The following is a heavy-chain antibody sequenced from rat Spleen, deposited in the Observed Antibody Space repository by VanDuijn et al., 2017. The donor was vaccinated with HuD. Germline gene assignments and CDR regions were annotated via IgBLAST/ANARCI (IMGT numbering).Heavy chain of an antibody. CDR3: ARHEAEGIVLDWFAY. CDR1: GFSLTNYG. V-gene: IGHV2-4*01. J-gene: IGHJ3*01. D-gene: IGHD1-11*01. CDR2: IWSGGST. Sequence: QVQLKESGPGLVQPSQTLSLTCTVSGFSLTNYGVSWVRQPPGKGLEWIGAIWSGGSTDYSSALKSRLSISRETSKSQVFLKMNRLQPEDTGTYYCARHEAEGIVLDWFAYWCQGTLVTVSS.